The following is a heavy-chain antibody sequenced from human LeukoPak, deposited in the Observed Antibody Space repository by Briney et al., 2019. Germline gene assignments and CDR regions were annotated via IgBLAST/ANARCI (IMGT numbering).Heavy chain of an antibody. D-gene: IGHD2-21*02. V-gene: IGHV4-39*01. J-gene: IGHJ5*02. CDR1: GDSISTTTYY. Sequence: PSETLSLTCTVSGDSISTTTYYWAWIRQPPRKGLEWIGSIYYSGSTYYNPSLKSRVTISVDTSKNQFSLKLTSVTAADTALYYCARLRVVTALFDPWGQGTLVTVSS. CDR3: ARLRVVTALFDP. CDR2: IYYSGST.